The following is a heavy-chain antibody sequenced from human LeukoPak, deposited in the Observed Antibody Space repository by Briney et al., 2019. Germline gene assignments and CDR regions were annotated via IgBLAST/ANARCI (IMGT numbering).Heavy chain of an antibody. Sequence: GGSLRLSCTTSGFSFSNFGMHWVRQAPGKGLEWVSYISSSGSTIYYADSVKGRFTISRDNAKNSLYLQMNSLRAEDTAVYYCAELGITMIGGVWGKGTTVTISS. D-gene: IGHD3-10*02. J-gene: IGHJ6*04. CDR3: AELGITMIGGV. V-gene: IGHV3-48*04. CDR2: ISSSGSTI. CDR1: GFSFSNFG.